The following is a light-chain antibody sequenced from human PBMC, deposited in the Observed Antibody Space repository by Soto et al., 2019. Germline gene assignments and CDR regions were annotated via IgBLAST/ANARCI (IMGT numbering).Light chain of an antibody. CDR2: GNG. J-gene: IGLJ1*01. CDR1: SSNSGAGPD. Sequence: QSALTQPPSGSGAPGQSVTISGTGSSSNSGAGPDVHWYQQLPGTAPKLLIYGNGNRPSGVPDRFSGSKSGTSASLAIAGLQADDEADYYCQSYDSSLSGSEVFGTGTKVTVL. V-gene: IGLV1-40*01. CDR3: QSYDSSLSGSEV.